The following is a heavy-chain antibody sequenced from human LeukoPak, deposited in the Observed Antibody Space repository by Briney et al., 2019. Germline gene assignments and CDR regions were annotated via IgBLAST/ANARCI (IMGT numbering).Heavy chain of an antibody. CDR1: GFTFSSYE. CDR2: ISSSGSTI. J-gene: IGHJ4*02. V-gene: IGHV3-48*03. Sequence: GGSLRLSCAASGFTFSSYEMNWVRQAPGKGLEWDSYISSSGSTIYYADSVKGRFTISRDNAKNSLYLQMNSLRAEDTAVYYCARDRFSYSSSWYDYWGRGTLVTVSS. D-gene: IGHD6-13*01. CDR3: ARDRFSYSSSWYDY.